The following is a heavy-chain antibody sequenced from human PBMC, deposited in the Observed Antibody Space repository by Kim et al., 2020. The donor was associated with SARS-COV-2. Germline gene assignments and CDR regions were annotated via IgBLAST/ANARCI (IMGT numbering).Heavy chain of an antibody. J-gene: IGHJ6*02. CDR3: ASPYSSSSSEENYYYYYGMDV. CDR2: IIPIFGTA. CDR1: GGTFSSYA. D-gene: IGHD6-13*01. V-gene: IGHV1-69*13. Sequence: SVKVSCKASGGTFSSYAISWVRQAPGQGLEWMGGIIPIFGTANYAQKFQGRVTITADESTSTAYMELSSLRSEDTAVYYCASPYSSSSSEENYYYYYGMDVWGQGTTVTVSS.